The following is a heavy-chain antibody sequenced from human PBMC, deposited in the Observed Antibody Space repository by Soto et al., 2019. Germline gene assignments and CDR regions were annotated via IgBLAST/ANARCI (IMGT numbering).Heavy chain of an antibody. J-gene: IGHJ5*02. D-gene: IGHD2-8*01. V-gene: IGHV4-34*01. CDR2: INHSGST. CDR3: ARGYCTNGVCYMAWFDP. CDR1: GGSFSGYY. Sequence: SETLSLTCAVYGGSFSGYYWSWIRQPPGKGLEWIGEINHSGSTNYNPSLRSRVTISVDTSKNQFSLKLSSVTAADTAVYYCARGYCTNGVCYMAWFDPWGQGTLVTVSS.